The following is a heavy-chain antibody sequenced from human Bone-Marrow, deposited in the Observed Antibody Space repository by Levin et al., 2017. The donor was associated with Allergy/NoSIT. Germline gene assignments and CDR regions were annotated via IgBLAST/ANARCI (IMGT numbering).Heavy chain of an antibody. CDR3: TTQFQW. Sequence: GGSLRLSCAASGFSLSNSWMNWVRQAPGKGLEWNGRITSKPDGAATDYAAPLKGRFSISRDDSTNTLYLQMNSLKVDDTAIYYCTTQFQWWGQGTLVTVSS. CDR2: ITSKPDGAAT. CDR1: GFSLSNSW. D-gene: IGHD6-19*01. V-gene: IGHV3-15*01. J-gene: IGHJ4*02.